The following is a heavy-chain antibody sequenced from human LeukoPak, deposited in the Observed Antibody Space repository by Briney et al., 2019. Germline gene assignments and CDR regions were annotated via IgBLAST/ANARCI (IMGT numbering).Heavy chain of an antibody. Sequence: GGSLRLSCAASRVTFDGYAMHWGRQAPGKGLEWGSSISWNSGNTDYAASAKGRFTISRDNAKKSLHLQMNSLRAEDTALYYCAKSGTYSSSSGYIDYWGQGTLVTVSS. D-gene: IGHD6-6*01. CDR2: ISWNSGNT. CDR1: RVTFDGYA. CDR3: AKSGTYSSSSGYIDY. V-gene: IGHV3-9*01. J-gene: IGHJ4*02.